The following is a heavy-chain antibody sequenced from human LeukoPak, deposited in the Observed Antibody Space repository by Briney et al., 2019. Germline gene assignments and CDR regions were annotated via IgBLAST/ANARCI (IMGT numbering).Heavy chain of an antibody. V-gene: IGHV1-18*01. J-gene: IGHJ5*02. CDR2: ISAYNGNT. Sequence: ASVEVSCKTSGYTFLSYDISWVRQAPGQGLEWMGWISAYNGNTNYAQKLQGRVTMTTDTSTSTAYMELRSLRSDDTAVYYCARDPSITMVRGVIENNWFDPWGQGTLVTVSS. CDR1: GYTFLSYD. D-gene: IGHD3-10*01. CDR3: ARDPSITMVRGVIENNWFDP.